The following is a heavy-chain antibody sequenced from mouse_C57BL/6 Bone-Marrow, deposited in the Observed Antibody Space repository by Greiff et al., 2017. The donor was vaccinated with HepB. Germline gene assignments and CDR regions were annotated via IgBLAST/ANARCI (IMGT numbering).Heavy chain of an antibody. CDR2: IWSGGST. D-gene: IGHD2-5*01. Sequence: VQRVESGPGLVQPSQSLSITCTVSGFSLTSYGVHWVRQSPGKGLEWLGVIWSGGSTDYNAAFISRLSISKDNSKSQVFFKMNSLQADDTAIYYCARKCYSNYVWFAYWGQGTLVTVSA. CDR1: GFSLTSYG. J-gene: IGHJ3*01. V-gene: IGHV2-2*01. CDR3: ARKCYSNYVWFAY.